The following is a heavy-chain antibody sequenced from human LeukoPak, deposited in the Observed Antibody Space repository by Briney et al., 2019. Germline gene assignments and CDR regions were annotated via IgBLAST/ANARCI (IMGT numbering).Heavy chain of an antibody. D-gene: IGHD2-21*01. CDR3: ARRIGNWFDP. CDR2: IYYSGST. V-gene: IGHV4-59*08. J-gene: IGHJ5*02. CDR1: GGSINSYY. Sequence: SETLSLTCTVSGGSINSYYWSWIRQPPGKGLECIGYIYYSGSTNYNPSLKSRVTISVDTSKNQFSLKLSSVTAADTAVYYCARRIGNWFDPWAREPWSPSLQ.